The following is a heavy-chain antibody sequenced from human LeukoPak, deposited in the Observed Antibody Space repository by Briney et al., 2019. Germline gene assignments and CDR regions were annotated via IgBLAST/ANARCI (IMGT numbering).Heavy chain of an antibody. V-gene: IGHV4-34*01. CDR3: ARGLSWSTPRQQLVYYYYYGMDV. D-gene: IGHD6-13*01. Sequence: SETLSLTCAVYGGSFSGYYWSWIRQPPGKGLEWIGEINHSGSTNYNPSLKSRVTISVDTSKNQFSLKLSSVTAADTAVYYCARGLSWSTPRQQLVYYYYYGMDVWGKGTTVTVSS. CDR1: GGSFSGYY. J-gene: IGHJ6*04. CDR2: INHSGST.